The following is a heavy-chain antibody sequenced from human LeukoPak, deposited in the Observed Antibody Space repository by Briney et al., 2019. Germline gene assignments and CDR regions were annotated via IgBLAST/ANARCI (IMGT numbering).Heavy chain of an antibody. J-gene: IGHJ6*02. Sequence: GGSLRLSCAASGFTFSSYSMNWVRQAPGKGLEWVSYISSSSTIYYADSVKGRFTISRDNAKNSLYLQMNSLRAEDTAVYYCASGLYGMDVWGQGTTVTVSS. V-gene: IGHV3-48*04. CDR1: GFTFSSYS. CDR3: ASGLYGMDV. CDR2: ISSSSTI.